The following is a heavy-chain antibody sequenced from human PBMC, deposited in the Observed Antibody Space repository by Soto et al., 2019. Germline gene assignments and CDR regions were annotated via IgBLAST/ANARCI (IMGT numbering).Heavy chain of an antibody. Sequence: QLQLQESGPGLVKPSETLSLTCTVSGGSISSTTYCWGWIRQPPGKGLEWIGSIYRSGSTYCNPSLKSRVTISVDTSNDQFSLRLSSVTVADTAVYYCARPTEPGTSDAFDIWGQGTKVTV. CDR2: IYRSGST. V-gene: IGHV4-39*01. J-gene: IGHJ3*02. D-gene: IGHD1-1*01. CDR3: ARPTEPGTSDAFDI. CDR1: GGSISSTTYC.